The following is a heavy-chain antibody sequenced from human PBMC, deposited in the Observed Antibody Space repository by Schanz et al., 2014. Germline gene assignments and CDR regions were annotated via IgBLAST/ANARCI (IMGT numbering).Heavy chain of an antibody. CDR2: TSSDGSLK. D-gene: IGHD5-12*01. CDR3: ARGGRGGYPGRVFDI. Sequence: QVQLVESGGGVVQPGRSLRLSCAASGFTFSSYAVHWVRQAPDKGLVWVAVTSSDGSLKYYADSVKGRFTISRDNSRDTVYLQMNSRRGEDTAVYYCARGGRGGYPGRVFDIGGKGTMVTASS. V-gene: IGHV3-30*04. CDR1: GFTFSSYA. J-gene: IGHJ3*02.